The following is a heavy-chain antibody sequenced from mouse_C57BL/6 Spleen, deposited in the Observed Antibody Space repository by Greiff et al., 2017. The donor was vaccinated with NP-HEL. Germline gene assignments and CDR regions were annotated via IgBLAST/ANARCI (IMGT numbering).Heavy chain of an antibody. D-gene: IGHD3-2*02. J-gene: IGHJ4*01. Sequence: EVQLQQSGPELVKPGASVKISCKASGYTFTDYYMNWVKQSHGKSLEWIGDINPNNGGTSYNQKFKGKATLTVDKSSSTAYMELRSLTSEDSAVYYCARQALSLYAMDYWGQGTSVTVSS. CDR2: INPNNGGT. CDR1: GYTFTDYY. CDR3: ARQALSLYAMDY. V-gene: IGHV1-26*01.